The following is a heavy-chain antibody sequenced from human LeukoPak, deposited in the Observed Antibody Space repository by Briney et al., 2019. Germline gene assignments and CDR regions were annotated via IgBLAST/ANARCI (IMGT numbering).Heavy chain of an antibody. Sequence: PSETLSLTCTVSGDSISSYYWSWIRQPPGKGLEWIGYIYDSGKTNYNASLISRVTISVDTSKNQFSLKLTSVTPADTAVYYCGRGGGTLDYWGQGTLVTVSS. J-gene: IGHJ4*02. CDR3: GRGGGTLDY. CDR2: IYDSGKT. CDR1: GDSISSYY. D-gene: IGHD3-16*01. V-gene: IGHV4-59*01.